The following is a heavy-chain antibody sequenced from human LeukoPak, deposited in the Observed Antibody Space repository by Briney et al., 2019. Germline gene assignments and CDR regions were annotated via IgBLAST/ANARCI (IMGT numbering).Heavy chain of an antibody. CDR3: AKDLWYGSGSYSFDY. Sequence: PAGSLLLPCAASGFTFSSYAMSRFLQAPGKGLQGVSAISGSGGSTYYADSLKGRFTISRDNSKNTLSLQLNTLRAEDTAVYYCAKDLWYGSGSYSFDYWGQGTLVTVSS. V-gene: IGHV3-23*01. CDR1: GFTFSSYA. CDR2: ISGSGGST. J-gene: IGHJ4*02. D-gene: IGHD3-10*01.